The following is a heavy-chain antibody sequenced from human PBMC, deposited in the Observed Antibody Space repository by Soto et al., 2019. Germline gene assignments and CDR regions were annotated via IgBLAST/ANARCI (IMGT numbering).Heavy chain of an antibody. V-gene: IGHV4-34*01. Sequence: SETLSLTCAVYGGSFSGYYWSWIRQPPGKGLEWIGEINHSGSTNYNPSLKSRVTISVDTSKNQFSLKLSSVTAADTAVYYCARGRGIAARREGYYYYGMDVWGQGTTVTVSS. CDR2: INHSGST. D-gene: IGHD6-6*01. CDR1: GGSFSGYY. J-gene: IGHJ6*02. CDR3: ARGRGIAARREGYYYYGMDV.